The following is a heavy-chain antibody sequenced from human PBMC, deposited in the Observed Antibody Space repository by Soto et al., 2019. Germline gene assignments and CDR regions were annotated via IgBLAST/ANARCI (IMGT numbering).Heavy chain of an antibody. CDR3: TRGIAARYYYYGMDV. CDR1: GFTFGDYA. Sequence: GGSLRLSCTASGFTFGDYAMSWVRQAPGKGLEWVGFIRSKAYGGTTEYAASVKGRFTISRDDSKSIAYLQMNSLKTEDTAVYYCTRGIAARYYYYGMDVWGQGTTVTVSS. J-gene: IGHJ6*02. V-gene: IGHV3-49*04. CDR2: IRSKAYGGTT. D-gene: IGHD6-6*01.